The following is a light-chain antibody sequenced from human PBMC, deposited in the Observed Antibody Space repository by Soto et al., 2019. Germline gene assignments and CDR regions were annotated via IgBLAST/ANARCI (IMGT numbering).Light chain of an antibody. CDR2: GAS. V-gene: IGKV3-20*01. CDR1: QSVSSTY. CDR3: QQYNDWPRT. Sequence: EIVMTQSPATLSLSPGERATLSCRASQSVSSTYLGWYQQKPGQAPRLLISGASSRATGIPDRFSGSGSGTDFTLTISRLEPEDFAVYYCQQYNDWPRTFGQGTKVDIK. J-gene: IGKJ1*01.